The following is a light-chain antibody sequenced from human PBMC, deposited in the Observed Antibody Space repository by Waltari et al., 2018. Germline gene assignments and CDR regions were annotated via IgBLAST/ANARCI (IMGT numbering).Light chain of an antibody. V-gene: IGLV1-47*01. CDR3: AAWEDSLSGWV. CDR1: SSNIGSNY. CDR2: RNN. Sequence: QSVLTQPPSASGTPGQRVTISCSGSSSNIGSNYVYWYQQLPETAPKLLIYRNNQRPSGVPDRFSGSKSGTSASLAISGLRSEDEADYYCAAWEDSLSGWVFGGGTKLTVL. J-gene: IGLJ3*02.